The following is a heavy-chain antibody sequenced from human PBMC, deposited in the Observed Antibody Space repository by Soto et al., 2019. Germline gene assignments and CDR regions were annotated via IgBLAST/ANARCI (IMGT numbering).Heavy chain of an antibody. D-gene: IGHD2-21*02. CDR1: GGSVSSSNW. J-gene: IGHJ3*02. CDR2: IYHSGSA. V-gene: IGHV4-4*02. CDR3: ARVPGVVVSADDAFDI. Sequence: QVQLQESGPGLVKPSGTLSLTCAVSGGSVSSSNWWSWVRQSPGKGLEWMGEIYHSGSAHYNPSLKSQATRSLDKSKYQSPLRLTSVTAADTAVYYCARVPGVVVSADDAFDIWGPGTRVIVSS.